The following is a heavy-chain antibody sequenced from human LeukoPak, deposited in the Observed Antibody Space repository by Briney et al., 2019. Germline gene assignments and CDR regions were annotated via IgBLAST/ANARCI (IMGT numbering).Heavy chain of an antibody. J-gene: IGHJ4*02. V-gene: IGHV3-30*01. D-gene: IGHD3-3*01. CDR1: GFTFSACA. CDR2: ISYDGNNN. CDR3: ASGGFYDFWSGYYTPFDY. Sequence: PGGSLRLSCAASGFTFSACAMHWVRQAPGKGLEWVAVISYDGNNNYYADSVKGRFTISRDNSKNTLYLQMNSLRVEDTAMYYCASGGFYDFWSGYYTPFDYWGQGTLVTVSS.